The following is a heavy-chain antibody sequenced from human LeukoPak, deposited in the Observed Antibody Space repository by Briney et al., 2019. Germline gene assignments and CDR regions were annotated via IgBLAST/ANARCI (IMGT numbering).Heavy chain of an antibody. CDR1: GGSISSSSYY. D-gene: IGHD3-10*01. V-gene: IGHV4-39*07. CDR2: IYYSGST. Sequence: SEALSLTCTVSGGSISSSSYYWGWIRQPPGKGPGWLVIIYYSGSTYYNPPLKSRVTISVDTSKNQFSLKLSSVTAADTAVYYCARDDNGSGSYHPGYFDYWGQGTLVTVSS. CDR3: ARDDNGSGSYHPGYFDY. J-gene: IGHJ4*02.